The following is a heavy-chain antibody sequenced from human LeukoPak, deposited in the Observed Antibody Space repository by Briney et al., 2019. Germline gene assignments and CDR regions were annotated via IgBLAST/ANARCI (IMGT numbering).Heavy chain of an antibody. D-gene: IGHD5-24*01. CDR3: ARPLKERWLQDPFDY. CDR1: GGSFSGYY. CDR2: IYYSGST. J-gene: IGHJ4*02. Sequence: SETLSLTCAVYGGSFSGYYWSWIRQPPGKGLEWIGSIYYSGSTYYNPSLKSRVTISVDTSKNQFSLKLSSVTAADTAVYYCARPLKERWLQDPFDYWGQGTLVTVSS. V-gene: IGHV4-34*01.